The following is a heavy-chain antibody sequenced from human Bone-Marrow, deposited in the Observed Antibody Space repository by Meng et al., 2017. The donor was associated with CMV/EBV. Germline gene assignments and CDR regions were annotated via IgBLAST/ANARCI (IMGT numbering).Heavy chain of an antibody. D-gene: IGHD1-1*01. CDR3: ARGSTGITPD. V-gene: IGHV4-39*01. Sequence: SSYGMHWVRQAPSKGLEWIGSIYYSGSTYYNPSLKSRVTISVDTSKNQFSLNLSSVTAADTAVYYCARGSTGITPDWGQGTLVTVSS. CDR2: IYYSGST. J-gene: IGHJ4*02. CDR1: SSYG.